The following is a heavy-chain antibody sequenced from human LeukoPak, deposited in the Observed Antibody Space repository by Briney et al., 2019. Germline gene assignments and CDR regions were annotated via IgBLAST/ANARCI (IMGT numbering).Heavy chain of an antibody. CDR1: GVSVSNLY. CDR2: IYTSGST. J-gene: IGHJ6*03. V-gene: IGHV4-4*07. Sequence: SESLSLTCPVAGVSVSNLYWSWVRQPAGKGLEWLGRIYTSGSTNYTPSLKSRVTMSVDTSKNQLSLKLTSVTAADTAVYYCARGLLDFYYYYMDVWGKGTTVTVSS. CDR3: ARGLLDFYYYYMDV. D-gene: IGHD2-15*01.